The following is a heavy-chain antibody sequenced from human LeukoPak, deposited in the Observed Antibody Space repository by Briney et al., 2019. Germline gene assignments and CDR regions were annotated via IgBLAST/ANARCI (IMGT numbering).Heavy chain of an antibody. CDR2: ISSSSTYI. CDR1: GFTFSRYN. CDR3: ARWIVGDIQSDY. V-gene: IGHV3-21*01. J-gene: IGHJ4*02. D-gene: IGHD1-26*01. Sequence: GGSLRLSCAASGFTFSRYNMNWVRQAPGKGLAWVSSISSSSTYIYYADSMKGRFTLSRDNSKNSPYLQMNSLRAEDTAVYYCARWIVGDIQSDYWGQGTLVTVSS.